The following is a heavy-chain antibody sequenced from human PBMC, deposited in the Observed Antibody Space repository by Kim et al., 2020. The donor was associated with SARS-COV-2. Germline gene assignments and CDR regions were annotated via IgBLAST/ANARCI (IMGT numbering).Heavy chain of an antibody. Sequence: GGSLRLSCVASGFTFDGYAMHWVRQAPGKGLEWVSGISWNSGNIGYADSVKGRFTISRDNAKNSLYLQMNSLRPEDTAFYYCAKASYSDYVRYYFDYWGQGTLVTVSS. V-gene: IGHV3-9*01. CDR1: GFTFDGYA. CDR2: ISWNSGNI. J-gene: IGHJ4*02. D-gene: IGHD4-17*01. CDR3: AKASYSDYVRYYFDY.